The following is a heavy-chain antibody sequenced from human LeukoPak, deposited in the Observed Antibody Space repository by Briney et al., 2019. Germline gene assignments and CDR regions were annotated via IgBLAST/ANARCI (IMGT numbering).Heavy chain of an antibody. D-gene: IGHD6-19*01. V-gene: IGHV4-39*07. CDR1: GGSISSSSYY. J-gene: IGHJ3*02. Sequence: SETLSLTCTVSGGSISSSSYYWGWIRQPPGKGLEWIGSIYYSGSTYYNPSLKSRVTISVDTSKNQFSLKLSSVTAADTAVYYCARELGIAVARFAFDIWGQGTMVTVSS. CDR2: IYYSGST. CDR3: ARELGIAVARFAFDI.